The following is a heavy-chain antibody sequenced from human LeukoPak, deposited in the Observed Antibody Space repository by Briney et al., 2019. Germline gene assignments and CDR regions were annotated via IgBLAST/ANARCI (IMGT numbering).Heavy chain of an antibody. J-gene: IGHJ4*02. CDR1: GYTFTSYA. CDR3: ARDRGYDSSGYSRDY. V-gene: IGHV1-18*01. CDR2: ISAYNGNT. Sequence: ASVKVSCKASGYTFTSYAMNWVRQAPGQGLEWMGWISAYNGNTNYAQKLQGRVTMTTDTSTSTAYMELRSLRSDDTAVYYCARDRGYDSSGYSRDYWGQGTLVTVSS. D-gene: IGHD3-22*01.